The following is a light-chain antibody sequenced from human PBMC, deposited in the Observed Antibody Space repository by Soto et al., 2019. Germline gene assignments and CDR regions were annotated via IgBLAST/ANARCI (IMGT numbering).Light chain of an antibody. J-gene: IGKJ1*01. Sequence: AIQMTQSPSSLSASVGDRVTITCRSRQGIRNVLGWYQQKPGKAPKLLIHAASSLQSGVPSRFSGSGSGTDFTLTISSLQPEDFATYSCLQDYNYPRTFGQGTKVQIK. CDR2: AAS. V-gene: IGKV1-6*01. CDR1: QGIRNV. CDR3: LQDYNYPRT.